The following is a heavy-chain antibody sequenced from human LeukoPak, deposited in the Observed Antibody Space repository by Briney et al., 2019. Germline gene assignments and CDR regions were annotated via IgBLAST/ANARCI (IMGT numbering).Heavy chain of an antibody. V-gene: IGHV4-34*01. J-gene: IGHJ3*02. Sequence: SETLSLTCAVYGXSFSGYYWSWIRQPPGKGLEWIGEINHSGSTNYNASLKSRVTLSVDASKNQFSLKLSSVTAADTAVYYCAREEDCSGGICYLGNAFDIWGQGTMVTVSS. CDR3: AREEDCSGGICYLGNAFDI. CDR1: GXSFSGYY. CDR2: INHSGST. D-gene: IGHD2-15*01.